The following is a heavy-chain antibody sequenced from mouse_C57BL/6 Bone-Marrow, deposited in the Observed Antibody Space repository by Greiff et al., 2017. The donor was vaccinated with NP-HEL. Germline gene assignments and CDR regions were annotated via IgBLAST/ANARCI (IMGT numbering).Heavy chain of an antibody. Sequence: EVQLVESGGGLVKPGGSLKLSCAASGFTFSSYTMSWVRQTPEKRLEWVATISGGGGNTYYPDSVKGRFTISRDNAKNTLYLQMSSLRSEDTALYYCARPFYDSPFAYWGQGTLVTVSA. CDR3: ARPFYDSPFAY. CDR2: ISGGGGNT. V-gene: IGHV5-9*01. D-gene: IGHD2-4*01. CDR1: GFTFSSYT. J-gene: IGHJ3*01.